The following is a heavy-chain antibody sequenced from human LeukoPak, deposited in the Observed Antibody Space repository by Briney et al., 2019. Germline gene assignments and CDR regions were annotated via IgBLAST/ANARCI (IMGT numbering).Heavy chain of an antibody. CDR2: INSDGITT. J-gene: IGHJ4*02. D-gene: IGHD1-26*01. CDR1: GFTLSSYA. CDR3: ARGAGGSYF. Sequence: PGGSLRLSCVASGFTLSSYAMHWVRQAPGKGLVWVSRINSDGITTTYADSVKGRFTISRDNAKNTLYLQMNSLRAEDTAVYYCARGAGGSYFWGQGTLVTVSS. V-gene: IGHV3-74*01.